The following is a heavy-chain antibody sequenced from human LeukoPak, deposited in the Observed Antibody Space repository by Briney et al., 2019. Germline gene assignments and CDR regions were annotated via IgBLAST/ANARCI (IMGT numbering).Heavy chain of an antibody. CDR2: INPSGGST. CDR3: ARDPGPSYDSSDYYYPGDY. CDR1: GYTFTGYY. D-gene: IGHD3-22*01. J-gene: IGHJ4*02. Sequence: ASVKVSCKASGYTFTGYYMHWVRQAPGQGLEWMAIINPSGGSTRYAQKFQGRVTMTRDTSTSTVYMELSSLRSEDTAVYYCARDPGPSYDSSDYYYPGDYWGQGTLVTVSS. V-gene: IGHV1-46*01.